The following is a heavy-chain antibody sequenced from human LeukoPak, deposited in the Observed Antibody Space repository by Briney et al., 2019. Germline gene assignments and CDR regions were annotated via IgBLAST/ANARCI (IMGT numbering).Heavy chain of an antibody. CDR3: ARAHCSGGSCYPYFDY. CDR2: SYHSGST. V-gene: IGHV4-38-2*02. CDR1: GYSISSGYY. Sequence: PSETLSLTCTVSGYSISSGYYWGWIRQPPGKGLEWIGSSYHSGSTYYNPSLKSRVTISVDTSKNQFSLKLSSVTAADPAVYYCARAHCSGGSCYPYFDYWGQGTLVTVSS. D-gene: IGHD2-15*01. J-gene: IGHJ4*02.